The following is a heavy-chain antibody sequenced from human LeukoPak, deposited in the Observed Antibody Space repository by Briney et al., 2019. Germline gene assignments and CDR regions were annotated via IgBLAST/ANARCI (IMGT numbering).Heavy chain of an antibody. V-gene: IGHV3-30*02. J-gene: IGHJ4*02. CDR3: AKEGMVTPIDY. D-gene: IGHD2-21*02. Sequence: GGSLRLSCGASGFTFNSYGMHWVRQAPGKGLEWVAFIRYDGSNQYYTNSVKGRFTISRDNSKNTLYVQMNSLRGDDTGVYYCAKEGMVTPIDYWGQGTLVTVSS. CDR1: GFTFNSYG. CDR2: IRYDGSNQ.